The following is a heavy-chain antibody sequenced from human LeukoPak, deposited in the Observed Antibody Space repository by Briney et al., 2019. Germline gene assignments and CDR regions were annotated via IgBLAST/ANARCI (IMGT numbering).Heavy chain of an antibody. J-gene: IGHJ4*02. Sequence: PSETLSLTCAVYGGSFSGYYWSWVRQAPGKGLEWVSAISGSGGSTYYADSVKGRFTISRDNSKNTLYLQMNSLRAEDTAVYYCARAAAGIWGQGTLVTVSS. CDR1: GGSFSGYY. CDR2: ISGSGGST. D-gene: IGHD6-13*01. V-gene: IGHV3-23*01. CDR3: ARAAAGI.